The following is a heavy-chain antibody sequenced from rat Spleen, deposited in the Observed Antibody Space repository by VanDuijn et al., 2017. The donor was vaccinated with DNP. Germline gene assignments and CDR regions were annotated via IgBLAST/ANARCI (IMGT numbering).Heavy chain of an antibody. CDR1: GFTFSDYK. CDR3: ARGAYYSSPYAMDA. CDR2: IIYDGSRT. J-gene: IGHJ4*01. Sequence: EVQLVESGGGLVQPGRSLKLSCAASGFTFSDYKMAWVRQAPKKGLEWVAIIIYDGSRTYYRDSVKGRFTISRDNAKNTLYLQMNSLRSENTATYYCARGAYYSSPYAMDAWGQGTSVTVSS. D-gene: IGHD1-2*01. V-gene: IGHV5S10*01.